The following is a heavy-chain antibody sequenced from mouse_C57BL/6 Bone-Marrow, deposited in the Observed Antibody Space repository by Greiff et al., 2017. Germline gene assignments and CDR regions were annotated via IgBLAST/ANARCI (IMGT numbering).Heavy chain of an antibody. CDR1: GYTFTSYW. J-gene: IGHJ3*02. D-gene: IGHD2-2*01. V-gene: IGHV1-55*01. CDR2: IYPGSGST. Sequence: VQLQQSGAELARPGASVKLSCKASGYTFTSYWITWVKQRPGQGLEWIGDIYPGSGSTNYNEKFKSKATLTVDTSSSTAYMQLSSLTSEDSAVYYCAVYYGYDGWGQGTLVTVSA. CDR3: AVYYGYDG.